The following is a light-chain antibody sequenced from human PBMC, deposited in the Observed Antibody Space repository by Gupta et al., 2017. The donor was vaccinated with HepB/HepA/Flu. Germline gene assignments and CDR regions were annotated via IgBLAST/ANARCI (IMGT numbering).Light chain of an antibody. CDR2: VAS. V-gene: IGKV3-20*01. J-gene: IGKJ2*01. CDR3: QQYGSSPYT. CDR1: QSVSSSY. Sequence: GERATLSCRASQSVSSSYLAWYQQKPGQAPRLLIFVASSRATGIPDRFSGSGSGTDFSLTISGLEPEDFAVYYCQQYGSSPYTFGQGTKLEIK.